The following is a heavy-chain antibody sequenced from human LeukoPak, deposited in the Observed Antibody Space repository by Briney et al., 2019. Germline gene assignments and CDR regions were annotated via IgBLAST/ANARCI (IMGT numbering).Heavy chain of an antibody. Sequence: GGSLKLSCAASGFTFSGSDIHWVRQASGKGLEWVGHIRSKTNNYATADAASVKGRFTFSRDDSKNTVYIQMNSLKTEDTAVYYCTRHNYDRSGYGAFDIWGQGTMVTVSS. CDR1: GFTFSGSD. CDR3: TRHNYDRSGYGAFDI. D-gene: IGHD3-22*01. J-gene: IGHJ3*02. V-gene: IGHV3-73*01. CDR2: IRSKTNNYAT.